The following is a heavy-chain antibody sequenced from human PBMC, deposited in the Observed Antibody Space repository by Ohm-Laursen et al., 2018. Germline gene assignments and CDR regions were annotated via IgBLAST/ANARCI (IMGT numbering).Heavy chain of an antibody. V-gene: IGHV4-31*03. CDR1: GGSISSGGYY. CDR2: IYYSGST. D-gene: IGHD2-2*02. Sequence: SETLSLTCTVSGGSISSGGYYWSWIRQHPGKGLEWIGYIYYSGSTYYNPSLKSRATISVDTSKNQFSLKLSSVTAADTAVYYCARVREAYTNPYFDRWGQGTLVTVSS. CDR3: ARVREAYTNPYFDR. J-gene: IGHJ4*02.